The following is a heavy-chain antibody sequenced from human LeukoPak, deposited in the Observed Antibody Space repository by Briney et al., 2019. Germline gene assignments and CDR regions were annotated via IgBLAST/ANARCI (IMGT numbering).Heavy chain of an antibody. V-gene: IGHV3-30*04. CDR3: ARGPRLMVRGVLGGY. CDR1: RCTFSSYA. J-gene: IGHJ4*02. D-gene: IGHD3-10*01. CDR2: ISYDGSNK. Sequence: GRSLRLSCAASRCTFSSYALHWVRQAPGKGLEWVAVISYDGSNKYYADSVKGRFTISRDNSKNTLYLQMNSLRAEDTAVYYCARGPRLMVRGVLGGYWGQGTLVTVSS.